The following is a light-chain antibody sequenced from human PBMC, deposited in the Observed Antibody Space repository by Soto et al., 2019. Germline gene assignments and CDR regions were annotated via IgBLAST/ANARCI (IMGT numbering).Light chain of an antibody. J-gene: IGKJ5*01. Sequence: DIQLTQSPSFLSASVGDRVTITCRASQDISNSLAWYHQKPGKTPKFLISAASTLQSGVPSRFTGTGSGTEFALTISGLQPDDFATYYCQQFKNYPITFGQGTRLEMK. CDR1: QDISNS. CDR2: AAS. V-gene: IGKV1-9*01. CDR3: QQFKNYPIT.